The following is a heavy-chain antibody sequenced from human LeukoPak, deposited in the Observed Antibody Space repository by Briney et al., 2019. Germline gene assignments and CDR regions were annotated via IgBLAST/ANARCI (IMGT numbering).Heavy chain of an antibody. CDR2: ISYDGSNK. D-gene: IGHD3-22*01. CDR1: GFTFSSYG. V-gene: IGHV3-30*18. CDR3: AKDALYYYDSSGYSDY. Sequence: PGGSLRLSCAASGFTFSSYGMLWVRQAPGKGLEWVAVISYDGSNKYYADSVKGRFTISRDNSKNTLYLQMNSLRAEDTAVYYCAKDALYYYDSSGYSDYWGQGTLVTVSS. J-gene: IGHJ4*02.